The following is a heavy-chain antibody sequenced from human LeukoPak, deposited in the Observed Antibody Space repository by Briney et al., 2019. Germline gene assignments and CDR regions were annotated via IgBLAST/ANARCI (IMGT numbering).Heavy chain of an antibody. Sequence: GGSLRLSCAASGFTFSSYAMSWVRQAPGKGLEWVSAISGSGVNTYYADSVKGRFTISRDNSKNTLYLQMNSLRAEDTAVYYCAKSTSIAARSSDYWGQGALVTVSS. CDR2: ISGSGVNT. D-gene: IGHD6-6*01. J-gene: IGHJ4*02. CDR3: AKSTSIAARSSDY. CDR1: GFTFSSYA. V-gene: IGHV3-23*01.